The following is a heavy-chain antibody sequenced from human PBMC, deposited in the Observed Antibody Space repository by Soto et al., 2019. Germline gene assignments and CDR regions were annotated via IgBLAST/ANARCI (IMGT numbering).Heavy chain of an antibody. Sequence: KISETLSLTCTVSGGSITSGGYSWTWIRQSPGKGLEWIGYTYQSGSAYYNPSLKSRVTISVDRSKNQFSLNLTSVTAADTAVYYCARDYYGMDVWGQGTTVTVSS. J-gene: IGHJ6*02. CDR2: TYQSGSA. CDR3: ARDYYGMDV. CDR1: GGSITSGGYS. V-gene: IGHV4-30-2*06.